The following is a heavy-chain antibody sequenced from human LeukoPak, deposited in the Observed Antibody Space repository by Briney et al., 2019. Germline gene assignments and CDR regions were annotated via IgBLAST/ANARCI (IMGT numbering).Heavy chain of an antibody. CDR2: MNPNSGNT. D-gene: IGHD6-19*01. CDR1: GYTFTSYD. V-gene: IGHV1-8*03. Sequence: ASVKVSCKASGYTFTSYDINWVRQATGQGLEWMGWMNPNSGNTGYAQKFQGRVTITRNTSISTAYMELSSLRAEDTAVYYCARDQAGIGYYYYYMDVWGKGTTVTVSS. CDR3: ARDQAGIGYYYYYMDV. J-gene: IGHJ6*03.